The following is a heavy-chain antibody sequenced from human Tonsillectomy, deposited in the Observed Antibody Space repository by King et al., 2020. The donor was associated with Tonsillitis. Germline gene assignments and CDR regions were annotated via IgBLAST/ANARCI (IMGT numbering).Heavy chain of an antibody. CDR1: GYTFTSHY. Sequence: VQLVESGAEVKKPGASVKLSCKTSGYTFTSHYMHWVRQAPGQGLEWMGITNPSGGSSTYAQKFQGRVTLTRDTSTSTFYMELGSLRSEDTAVYYCARGVIPCCGVVLDPGFFDLWGRGTLVTVSS. V-gene: IGHV1-46*01. D-gene: IGHD2-21*01. J-gene: IGHJ2*01. CDR2: TNPSGGSS. CDR3: ARGVIPCCGVVLDPGFFDL.